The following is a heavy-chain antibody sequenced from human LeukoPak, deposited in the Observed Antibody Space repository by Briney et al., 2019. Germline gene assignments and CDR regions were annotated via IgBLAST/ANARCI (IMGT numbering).Heavy chain of an antibody. V-gene: IGHV4-30-4*08. J-gene: IGHJ3*02. Sequence: SETLSLTCTVSGGSISSGDYYWSWIRQPPGKGLEWIGYIYYSGSTYYNPSLKSRVTISVDTSKNQFSLKLSSVTAADTAVYYCARLASDLDAFDIWAKGQWSPSLQ. CDR2: IYYSGST. CDR3: ARLASDLDAFDI. CDR1: GGSISSGDYY.